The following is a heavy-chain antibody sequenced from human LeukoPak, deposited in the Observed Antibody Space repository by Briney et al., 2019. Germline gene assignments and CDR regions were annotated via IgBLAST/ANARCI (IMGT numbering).Heavy chain of an antibody. Sequence: GGSLRLSCAASGFTVSSNYMSWVRQAPGKGLEWVSVIYSGGSTYYADSVKGRFTISRDNSKNTLYLQMNSLRAEDTAVYYCAREKIGGYSYGSDAFDIWGQGTMVTVSS. CDR1: GFTVSSNY. J-gene: IGHJ3*02. CDR3: AREKIGGYSYGSDAFDI. V-gene: IGHV3-53*01. CDR2: IYSGGST. D-gene: IGHD5-18*01.